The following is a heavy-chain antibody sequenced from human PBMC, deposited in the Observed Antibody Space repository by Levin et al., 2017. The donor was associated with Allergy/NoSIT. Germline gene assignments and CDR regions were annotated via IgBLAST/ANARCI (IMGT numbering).Heavy chain of an antibody. V-gene: IGHV3-30*18. D-gene: IGHD6-13*01. J-gene: IGHJ4*02. Sequence: AGGSLRLSCAASGFTFRNCAMHWVRQAPGKGLEWVAVISSDGNDKHYADSVKGRFTISRDNSKSTVYLQMSSLRAEDTAVFFCAKDLKIAAADYYFDCWGQGTLVTVSS. CDR3: AKDLKIAAADYYFDC. CDR2: ISSDGNDK. CDR1: GFTFRNCA.